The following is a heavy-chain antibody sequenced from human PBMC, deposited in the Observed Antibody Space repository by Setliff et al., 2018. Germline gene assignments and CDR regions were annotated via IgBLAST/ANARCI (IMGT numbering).Heavy chain of an antibody. CDR1: GGSISSSRYY. V-gene: IGHV4-39*01. CDR3: ARAAGYSSGWYHYYYGMDV. Sequence: SETLSLTCTVSGGSISSSRYYWGWIRQPPGKGLEWIGSINYSGSTYYNPSLKSRVTISVETSKNQFSLKLSSVTAADTAVYYCARAAGYSSGWYHYYYGMDVWGQGTTVTVSS. J-gene: IGHJ6*02. CDR2: INYSGST. D-gene: IGHD6-13*01.